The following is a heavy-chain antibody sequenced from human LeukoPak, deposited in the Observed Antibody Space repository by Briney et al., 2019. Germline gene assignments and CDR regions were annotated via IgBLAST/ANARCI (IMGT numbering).Heavy chain of an antibody. V-gene: IGHV4-39*01. J-gene: IGHJ4*02. CDR2: LSHNGPN. D-gene: IGHD5-18*01. CDR1: GVTVTSDAYS. CDR3: ARLGGGIQLWGD. Sequence: SETLSITCTASGVTVTSDAYSWGCIRQPPGKILQWCVTLSHNGPNYYNPFLKSRVAMPVDTSKNQFSLRLSSLTAVDTAVYYCARLGGGIQLWGDWGQGTLVTVSS.